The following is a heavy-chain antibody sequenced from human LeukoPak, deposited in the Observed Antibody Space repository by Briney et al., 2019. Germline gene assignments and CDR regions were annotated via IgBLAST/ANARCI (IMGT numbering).Heavy chain of an antibody. CDR1: GGSISSYY. V-gene: IGHV4-59*01. CDR2: IYYSGST. CDR3: ARGQQQPIYYYYGMDV. Sequence: PSETLSLTCTVSGGSISSYYWSWIRQPPGKGLEWIGYIYYSGSTNYNPSLKSRVTISVVTSKNQFSLKLSSVTAADTAVYYCARGQQQPIYYYYGMDVWGQGTTVTVSS. D-gene: IGHD6-13*01. J-gene: IGHJ6*02.